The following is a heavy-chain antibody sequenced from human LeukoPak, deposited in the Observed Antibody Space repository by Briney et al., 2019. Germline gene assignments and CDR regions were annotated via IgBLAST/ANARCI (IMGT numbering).Heavy chain of an antibody. CDR2: IDGSGGTT. CDR1: GFTFTRNA. V-gene: IGHV3-23*01. Sequence: GGSLRLSCAASGFTFTRNAMAWVRQAPGKGLEGVSAIDGSGGTTFYADSVKGRVTISRDQSTNTVYLQMNSLRADDTAVYYCAKAHCSSTSCSRADNWGQGTLVTVSS. D-gene: IGHD2-2*01. J-gene: IGHJ4*02. CDR3: AKAHCSSTSCSRADN.